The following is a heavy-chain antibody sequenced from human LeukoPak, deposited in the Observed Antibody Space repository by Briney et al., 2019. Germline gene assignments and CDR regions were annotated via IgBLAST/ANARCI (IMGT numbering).Heavy chain of an antibody. Sequence: GGSLRLSCAASGFTFDDYTMHWVRQAPGRGLEWVSLISWDGGSTYYADSVKGRFTISRDNSKNSLYLQMNSLRTEDTALYYCAKDAAALYYYYMDVWGKGTTVTVSS. CDR2: ISWDGGST. CDR1: GFTFDDYT. CDR3: AKDAAALYYYYMDV. D-gene: IGHD2-2*01. J-gene: IGHJ6*03. V-gene: IGHV3-43*01.